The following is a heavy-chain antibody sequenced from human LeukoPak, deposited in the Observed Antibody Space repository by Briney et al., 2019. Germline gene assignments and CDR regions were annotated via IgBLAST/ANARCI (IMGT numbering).Heavy chain of an antibody. Sequence: GGSLRLSCAASGFTFSSYGMHWVRQAPGKGLEWVAVIWYDGSNKYYADSVKGRFTISRDNSKNTLYLQMNSLRAEDTAVYYCAREGSCSSTSCAPVAFDIWGQGTMVTLSS. V-gene: IGHV3-33*01. J-gene: IGHJ3*02. D-gene: IGHD2-2*01. CDR2: IWYDGSNK. CDR1: GFTFSSYG. CDR3: AREGSCSSTSCAPVAFDI.